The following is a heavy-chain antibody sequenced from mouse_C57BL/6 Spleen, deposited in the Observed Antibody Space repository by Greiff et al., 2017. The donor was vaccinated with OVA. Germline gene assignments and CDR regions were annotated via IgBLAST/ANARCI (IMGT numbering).Heavy chain of an antibody. V-gene: IGHV1-62-2*01. CDR2: FYPGSGSI. CDR1: GYTFTEYT. D-gene: IGHD2-10*01. Sequence: QVQLQQSGAELVKPGASVKLSCKASGYTFTEYTIHWVKQRPGQGLEWIGWFYPGSGSIKYNEKFKGKATLTADKSSSTVYMELSSLTSEDSAVYFCARHEVSPYDGSYCCAMDYWGQGTSVTVSS. CDR3: ARHEVSPYDGSYCCAMDY. J-gene: IGHJ4*01.